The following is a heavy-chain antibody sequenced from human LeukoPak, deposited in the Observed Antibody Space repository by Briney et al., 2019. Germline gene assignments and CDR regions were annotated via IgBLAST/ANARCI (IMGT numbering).Heavy chain of an antibody. J-gene: IGHJ5*02. V-gene: IGHV1-8*01. Sequence: ASVTVSCKASGYTFTTYDINWVRQATGQGLEWMGWMNPNSGNTGYTQKFQGRVTMTRNTSISTAYMELSSLRSEDTAVYYCARGRGSGHKENWSDPWGQGTLVTVSS. CDR1: GYTFTTYD. CDR3: ARGRGSGHKENWSDP. D-gene: IGHD6-19*01. CDR2: MNPNSGNT.